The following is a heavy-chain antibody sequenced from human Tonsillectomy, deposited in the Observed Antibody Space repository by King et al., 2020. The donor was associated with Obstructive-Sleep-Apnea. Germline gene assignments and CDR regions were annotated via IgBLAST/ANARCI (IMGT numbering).Heavy chain of an antibody. CDR3: AKDAPATRFDY. D-gene: IGHD6-25*01. CDR2: ISYDGSNK. V-gene: IGHV3-30*18. J-gene: IGHJ4*02. Sequence: QVQLVESGGGVVQPGRSLRLSCAASGFTFSSYGMHWVRQAPGKGLEWVAVISYDGSNKYYPDSVKGRFTISRDNSKNTLYLQLNSLRAEDTAVYYCAKDAPATRFDYWGQGTLVTVSS. CDR1: GFTFSSYG.